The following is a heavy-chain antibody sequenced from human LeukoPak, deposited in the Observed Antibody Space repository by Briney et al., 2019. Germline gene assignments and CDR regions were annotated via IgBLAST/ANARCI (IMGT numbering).Heavy chain of an antibody. J-gene: IGHJ4*02. CDR1: GGSISSYY. D-gene: IGHD4-11*01. Sequence: SETLSLTCIVSGGSISSYYWSWIRQPPGKGLEWIGYIYYSGSTNYKPSLKSRVTISVDTSKNQFSLKLSSVTAADTAVYYCARGHYKEYFDYWGQGTLVTVSS. V-gene: IGHV4-59*01. CDR3: ARGHYKEYFDY. CDR2: IYYSGST.